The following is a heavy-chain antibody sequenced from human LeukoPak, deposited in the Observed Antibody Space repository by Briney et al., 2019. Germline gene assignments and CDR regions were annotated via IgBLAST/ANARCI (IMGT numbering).Heavy chain of an antibody. D-gene: IGHD6-19*01. J-gene: IGHJ4*02. CDR2: IYHSGST. Sequence: SETLSLTCAVSGGSISSSNWWSWVRQPPGKGLEWIGEIYHSGSTNYNPSLKSRVTISVDKSKNQFSLKLSSVTAADTAVYYCARAPYSSGWRYYFDYWGQGTLVTVSS. CDR1: GGSISSSNW. CDR3: ARAPYSSGWRYYFDY. V-gene: IGHV4-4*02.